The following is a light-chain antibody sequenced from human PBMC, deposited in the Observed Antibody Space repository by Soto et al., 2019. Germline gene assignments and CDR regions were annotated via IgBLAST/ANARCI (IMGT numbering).Light chain of an antibody. Sequence: DIVMTQSPDSLAVSLGERATINCKSSQSVLYSSNNKNYLAWYQQQPGQPPKLLIYWASTRESGVPDRFSGSGSGTHFTLTISSLQADDVAVYYCQQYYSLPRTFGGETNLEIK. V-gene: IGKV4-1*01. J-gene: IGKJ4*01. CDR1: QSVLYSSNNKNY. CDR3: QQYYSLPRT. CDR2: WAS.